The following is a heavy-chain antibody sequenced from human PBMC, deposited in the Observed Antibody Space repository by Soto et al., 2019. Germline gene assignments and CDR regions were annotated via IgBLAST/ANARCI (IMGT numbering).Heavy chain of an antibody. V-gene: IGHV3-74*01. D-gene: IGHD2-2*01. CDR1: GFTFSSFC. Sequence: EVQMVESGGGLVQPGGSLRLSCAASGFTFSSFCLHWVRQVSGKGLVWVSRVNSDGSTTAYADSVKGRFTVSRDNAKNTLYLQMDNLRAEDTAVYYCAGGAGSNKPFDSWGQGTLVTVSS. CDR2: VNSDGSTT. CDR3: AGGAGSNKPFDS. J-gene: IGHJ4*02.